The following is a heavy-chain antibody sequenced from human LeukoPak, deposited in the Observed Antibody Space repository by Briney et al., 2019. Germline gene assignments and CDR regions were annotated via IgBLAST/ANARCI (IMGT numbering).Heavy chain of an antibody. J-gene: IGHJ4*02. V-gene: IGHV1-2*02. CDR1: GYTFTGYY. CDR2: INPNSGGT. D-gene: IGHD3-22*01. Sequence: ASVKVSCKASGYTFTGYYMHWVRQAPGQGLEWMGWINPNSGGTNYAQKFQGRVTMTRDTSISTAYMELSRLRSDDTAVYYCARGPHRRGYYDSSGYSFDYWGQGTLVTVSS. CDR3: ARGPHRRGYYDSSGYSFDY.